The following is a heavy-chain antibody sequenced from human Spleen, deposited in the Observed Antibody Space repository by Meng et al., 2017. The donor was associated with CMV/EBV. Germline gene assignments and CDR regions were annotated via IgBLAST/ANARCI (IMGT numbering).Heavy chain of an antibody. Sequence: SETLSLTCTVSGGSISSGDYYWSWIRQPPGKGLEWIGYIYYSGSTNYNPSLKSRVTISVDTSKNQFSLKLTSVTAADTAVYYCARGYDFWSSYGSYYYGMDVWGQGTTVTVSS. V-gene: IGHV4-61*08. J-gene: IGHJ6*02. D-gene: IGHD3-3*01. CDR2: IYYSGST. CDR1: GGSISSGDYY. CDR3: ARGYDFWSSYGSYYYGMDV.